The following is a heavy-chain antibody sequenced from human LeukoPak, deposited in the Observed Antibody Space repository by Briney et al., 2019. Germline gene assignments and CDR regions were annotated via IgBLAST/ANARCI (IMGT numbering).Heavy chain of an antibody. V-gene: IGHV3-23*01. Sequence: GGSLRLSCVGSGFSFSTYDMGWVRQTPGKGLEWVSAISTTGGYTEDADSVKGRFTISRNNSQNTLFLQMHSLRAEDTAVYYCAKKPATIKFPFDIWGQGTLVTVSP. D-gene: IGHD5-24*01. CDR1: GFSFSTYD. CDR3: AKKPATIKFPFDI. J-gene: IGHJ4*02. CDR2: ISTTGGYT.